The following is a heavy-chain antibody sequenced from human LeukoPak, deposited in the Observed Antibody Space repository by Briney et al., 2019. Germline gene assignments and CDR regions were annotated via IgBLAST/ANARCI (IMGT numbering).Heavy chain of an antibody. D-gene: IGHD3-3*01. CDR2: ISGSGGST. Sequence: PGGSLRLSCAASGFTFSSYAMSGVRQAPGKGLEWVSAISGSGGSTYYAGSVKGRFTISRDNSKNTLYLQMNSLRAEDTAVYYCAKDSIFGVVIIGPFGYWGQGTLVTVSS. J-gene: IGHJ4*02. CDR1: GFTFSSYA. CDR3: AKDSIFGVVIIGPFGY. V-gene: IGHV3-23*01.